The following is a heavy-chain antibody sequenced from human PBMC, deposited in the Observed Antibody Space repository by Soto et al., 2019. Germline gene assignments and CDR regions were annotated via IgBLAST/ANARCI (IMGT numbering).Heavy chain of an antibody. CDR1: GFTFSGYE. D-gene: IGHD2-15*01. V-gene: IGHV3-48*03. CDR3: ASGPYCSGGSCYSGDYYYGMDV. CDR2: ISSSGSTI. Sequence: PGGSLRLSCAASGFTFSGYEMNWVRQAPGKGLEWVSYISSSGSTIYYADSVKGRFTISRDNAKNSLYLQMNSLRAEDTAVYYCASGPYCSGGSCYSGDYYYGMDVWGQGTTVTVSS. J-gene: IGHJ6*02.